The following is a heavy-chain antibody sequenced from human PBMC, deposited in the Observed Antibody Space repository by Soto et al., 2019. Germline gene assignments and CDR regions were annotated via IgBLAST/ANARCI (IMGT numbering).Heavy chain of an antibody. D-gene: IGHD3-10*01. J-gene: IGHJ2*01. CDR1: GGTFTSYA. CDR3: ARDQKETVRTLTRYFDL. CDR2: ISPSFGTA. Sequence: QVQLVQSGAELKKPGSSVKVSCKASGGTFTSYAISWVRQAPGQGLEWVGGISPSFGTANYAQKFQGRVTITADNSPSTAYMELSSLRSEDTGEYYCARDQKETVRTLTRYFDLWGRGTLGTVSS. V-gene: IGHV1-69*06.